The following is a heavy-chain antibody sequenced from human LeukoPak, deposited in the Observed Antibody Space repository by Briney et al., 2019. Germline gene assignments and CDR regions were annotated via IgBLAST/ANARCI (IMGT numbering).Heavy chain of an antibody. CDR2: IYYSGST. V-gene: IGHV4-59*01. CDR3: ARVGAHGSGSRGAVYFDY. Sequence: SETLSLTCTVSGGSISSYYWSWIRQPPGKGLEWIGYIYYSGSTNYNPSLKSRVTISVDTSKNQFSLKLSSVTAADTAVYYCARVGAHGSGSRGAVYFDYWGQGTLVTVSS. CDR1: GGSISSYY. J-gene: IGHJ4*02. D-gene: IGHD3-10*01.